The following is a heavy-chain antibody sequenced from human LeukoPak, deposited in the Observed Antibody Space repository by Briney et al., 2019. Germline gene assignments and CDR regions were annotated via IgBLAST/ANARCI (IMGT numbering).Heavy chain of an antibody. Sequence: GGSLRHSCVASGFTFSNYGMHWARQAPGKGLEWVAVISSDERTTYYADSVKGRFTISRDLSKSTLYLQMDSLTGEDTAVYYCAKEKAHAHPVDYWGQGTLVTVSS. J-gene: IGHJ4*02. CDR3: AKEKAHAHPVDY. CDR2: ISSDERTT. V-gene: IGHV3-30*18. CDR1: GFTFSNYG.